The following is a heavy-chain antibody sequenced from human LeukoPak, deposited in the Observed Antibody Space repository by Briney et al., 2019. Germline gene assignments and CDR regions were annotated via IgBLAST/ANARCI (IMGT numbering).Heavy chain of an antibody. CDR2: IYHSGST. CDR1: GGSISSYY. CDR3: AREIDGEGSITMVRGVTFSYYYYYMDV. D-gene: IGHD3-10*01. Sequence: PSETLSLTCTVSGGSISSYYWSWIRQPPGKGLEWIGSIYHSGSTYYNPSLKSRVTISVDTSKNQFSLKLSSVTAADTAVYYCAREIDGEGSITMVRGVTFSYYYYYMDVWGKGTTVTVSS. J-gene: IGHJ6*03. V-gene: IGHV4-38-2*02.